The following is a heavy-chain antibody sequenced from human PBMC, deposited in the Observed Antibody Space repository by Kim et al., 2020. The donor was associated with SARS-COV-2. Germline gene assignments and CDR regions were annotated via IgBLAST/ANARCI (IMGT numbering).Heavy chain of an antibody. CDR2: ISSSGDFI. J-gene: IGHJ4*02. CDR3: ASRFCTNGVCQFDY. D-gene: IGHD2-8*01. CDR1: GFTFSRCS. Sequence: GGSLRLFCAASGFTFSRCSMNWVRQAPGKGLEWVSSISSSGDFIYYADSVKGRFTISRDNAKNSLYLQLNSLRDDDTAMYYCASRFCTNGVCQFDYWGQG. V-gene: IGHV3-21*01.